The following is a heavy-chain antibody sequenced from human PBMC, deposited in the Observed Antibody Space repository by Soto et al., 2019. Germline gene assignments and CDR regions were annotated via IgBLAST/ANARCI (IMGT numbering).Heavy chain of an antibody. J-gene: IGHJ4*02. Sequence: QVHLQQWGAGLLKPSETLSLTCAVNGGAFNGYYWTWIRQSPGKGLQWIGEINHSGTVDYNPSRKSRVTFSIDTSKKQFSLTLTSVTAADTAVYYCAGAGGALVRGSIGGFDYWGQGTLVTVSS. D-gene: IGHD3-10*01. CDR1: GGAFNGYY. CDR2: INHSGTV. CDR3: AGAGGALVRGSIGGFDY. V-gene: IGHV4-34*01.